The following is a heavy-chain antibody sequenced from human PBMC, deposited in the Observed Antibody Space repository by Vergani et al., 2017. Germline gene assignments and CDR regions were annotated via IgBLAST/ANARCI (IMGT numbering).Heavy chain of an antibody. CDR1: GYTFTGYY. D-gene: IGHD3-9*01. Sequence: QVQLVQSVTEVEKPGASVKVSCKASGYTFTGYYIHWVRQAPGQALEWMGWISPNSGGTNYAQKFQGRVTMTRDTSISTAYMELNRLRSDDTAVYYCARNYNTNTCSNAGTQYYYYYYLDIWGKGTTVTVSS. V-gene: IGHV1-2*02. CDR3: ARNYNTNTCSNAGTQYYYYYYLDI. CDR2: ISPNSGGT. J-gene: IGHJ6*03.